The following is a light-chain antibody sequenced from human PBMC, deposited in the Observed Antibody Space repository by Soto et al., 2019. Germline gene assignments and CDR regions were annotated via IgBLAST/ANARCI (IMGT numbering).Light chain of an antibody. CDR2: GAS. J-gene: IGKJ2*01. V-gene: IGKV3-20*01. Sequence: DIVLTQSPGTLPLSPGERATLSCRASQSVSSKYLAWYQQKPGQAPRVLIYGASIRATGIPERFSGGGSGTDFTLTITRLEPEDFAVYFCQHYGRSPPYTFGQGTKLEIK. CDR1: QSVSSKY. CDR3: QHYGRSPPYT.